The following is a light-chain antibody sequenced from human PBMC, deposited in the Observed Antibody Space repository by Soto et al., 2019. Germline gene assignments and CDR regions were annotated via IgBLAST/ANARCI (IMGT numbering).Light chain of an antibody. CDR2: GAS. Sequence: EIVFTQSPVTLSCSPVEIVTLSCRASQRLSSNLAWYQQRPGQAPRLLIYGASIRATDIPARFSGSGSETDFSLTISSLQIEDFALYYCQQSNNWPPLTFGGGTKVDIK. J-gene: IGKJ4*01. CDR3: QQSNNWPPLT. CDR1: QRLSSN. V-gene: IGKV3-15*01.